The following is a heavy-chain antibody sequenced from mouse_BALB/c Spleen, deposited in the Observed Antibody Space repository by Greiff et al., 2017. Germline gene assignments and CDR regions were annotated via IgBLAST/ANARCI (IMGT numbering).Heavy chain of an antibody. Sequence: VQLQQSGPELVKPGASVKIPCKASGYSFTSYWMNWVKQRPGQGLEWIGMIHPSDSETRLNQKFKDKATLTVDKSSSTAYMQLSSPTSEDSAVYYCARFPYYDHWYFDVWGAGTTVTVSS. J-gene: IGHJ1*01. CDR3: ARFPYYDHWYFDV. D-gene: IGHD2-4*01. CDR1: GYSFTSYW. V-gene: IGHV1S126*01. CDR2: IHPSDSET.